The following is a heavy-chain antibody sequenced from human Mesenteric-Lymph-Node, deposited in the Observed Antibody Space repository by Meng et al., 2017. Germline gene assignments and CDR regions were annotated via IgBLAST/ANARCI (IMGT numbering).Heavy chain of an antibody. V-gene: IGHV3-21*01. CDR3: ARDRGVLGDYEEGGYYGMDV. J-gene: IGHJ6*02. CDR1: GFSFSSYS. Sequence: GESLKISCAASGFSFSSYSMNWVRQAPGKGLEWVSFISRSTSYIYYADSVQGRFTISRDNAKNALYLQMNSLRAEDTAVYYCARDRGVLGDYEEGGYYGMDVWGQGTTVTVSS. CDR2: ISRSTSYI. D-gene: IGHD4-17*01.